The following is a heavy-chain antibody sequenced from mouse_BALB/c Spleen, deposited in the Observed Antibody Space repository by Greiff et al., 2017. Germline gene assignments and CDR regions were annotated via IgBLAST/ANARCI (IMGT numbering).Heavy chain of an antibody. CDR3: ARCGNYDYAMDY. D-gene: IGHD2-1*01. CDR2: ISSGGSN. CDR1: GFTFSSYA. Sequence: EVQGVESGGGLVKPGGSLKLSCAASGFTFSSYAMSWVRQTPEKRLEWVASISSGGSNSYTDSVKGRFTISRDNARNILYLQMSSLRSEDTAMYYCARCGNYDYAMDYWGQGTSVTVSS. J-gene: IGHJ4*01. V-gene: IGHV5-6-5*01.